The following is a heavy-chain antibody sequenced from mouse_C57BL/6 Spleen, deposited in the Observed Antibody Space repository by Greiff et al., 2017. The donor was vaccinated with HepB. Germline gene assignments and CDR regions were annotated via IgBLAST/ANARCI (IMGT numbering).Heavy chain of an antibody. Sequence: VQLQQSGAELVRPGTSVKVSCKASGYAFTNYLIEWVKQRPGQGLEWIGVINPGSGGTNYNEKFKGKATLTADKSSSTAYMQLSSLTSEDSAVYFCARESGAYWGQGTLVTVSA. CDR2: INPGSGGT. D-gene: IGHD3-1*01. V-gene: IGHV1-54*01. CDR1: GYAFTNYL. CDR3: ARESGAY. J-gene: IGHJ3*01.